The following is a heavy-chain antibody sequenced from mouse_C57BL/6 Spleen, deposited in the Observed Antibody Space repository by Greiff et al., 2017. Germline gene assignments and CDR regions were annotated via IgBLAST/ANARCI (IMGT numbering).Heavy chain of an antibody. CDR3: TRFYAMDY. J-gene: IGHJ4*01. Sequence: LQESGAELVRPGASVTLSCKASGYTFTDYEMHWVKQTPVHGLEWIGAIDPETGGTAYNQKFKGKAILTADKSSSTAYIEHRSLTSEDSAVYYCTRFYAMDYWGQGTSVTVSS. CDR2: IDPETGGT. V-gene: IGHV1-15*01. CDR1: GYTFTDYE.